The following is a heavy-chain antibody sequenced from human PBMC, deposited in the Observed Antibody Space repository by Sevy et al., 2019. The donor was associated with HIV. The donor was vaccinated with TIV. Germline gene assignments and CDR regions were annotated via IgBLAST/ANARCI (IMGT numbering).Heavy chain of an antibody. V-gene: IGHV3-7*01. CDR3: ARGGATTDY. CDR1: GLSFSSYW. CDR2: IKEDGSEK. Sequence: GGSLRLSCAASGLSFSSYWMNWVRQAPGKGLEWVANIKEDGSEKYYVDSVKGRFIISRDNAKNSLYLQMNSLRAEDTAVYYCARGGATTDYWGQGTLVTVSS. D-gene: IGHD1-26*01. J-gene: IGHJ4*02.